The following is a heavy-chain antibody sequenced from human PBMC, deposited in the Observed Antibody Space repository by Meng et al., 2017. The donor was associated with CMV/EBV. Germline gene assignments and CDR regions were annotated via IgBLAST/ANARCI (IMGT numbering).Heavy chain of an antibody. CDR1: GGSISSYY. CDR3: ASVGSTTPYFDY. J-gene: IGHJ4*02. D-gene: IGHD2-2*01. Sequence: QVQLQELGPGLVKPSETLSLTCTVSGGSISSYYWSWIRQPPGKGLEWIGYIYYSGSTNYNPSLKSRVTISVDTSKNQFSLKLSSVTAADTAVYYCASVGSTTPYFDYWGQGTLVTVSS. CDR2: IYYSGST. V-gene: IGHV4-59*01.